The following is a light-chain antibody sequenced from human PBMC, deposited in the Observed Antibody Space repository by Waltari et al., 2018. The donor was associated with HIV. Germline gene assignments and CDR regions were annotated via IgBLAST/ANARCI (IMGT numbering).Light chain of an antibody. CDR1: QTITTSY. CDR2: GAS. CDR3: QQSGTSIT. Sequence: EIAFPQSPSTLSLSTGESATLSGSASQTITTSYLAWYHQKPGQAPRLLIYGASSRATGIPDRFSGSGSGTDFTLTISRLEPEDFAVYYCQQSGTSITFGGGTKVEIK. J-gene: IGKJ4*01. V-gene: IGKV3-20*01.